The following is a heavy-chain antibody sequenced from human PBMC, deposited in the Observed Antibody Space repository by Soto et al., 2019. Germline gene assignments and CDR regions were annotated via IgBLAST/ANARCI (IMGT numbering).Heavy chain of an antibody. CDR3: ASTHIAAAGTAFDY. CDR1: GGSISSYY. J-gene: IGHJ4*02. V-gene: IGHV4-59*01. Sequence: PSETLSLTCTVSGGSISSYYWSWIRQPPGKGLEWIGYIYYSGSTNYNPSLKSRVTISVDTSKNQFSLKLSSVTAADTAVYYCASTHIAAAGTAFDYWGQGTLVTVSS. D-gene: IGHD6-13*01. CDR2: IYYSGST.